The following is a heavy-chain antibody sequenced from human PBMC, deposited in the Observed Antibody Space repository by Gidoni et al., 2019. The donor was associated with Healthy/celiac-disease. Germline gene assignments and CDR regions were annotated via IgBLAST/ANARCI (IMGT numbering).Heavy chain of an antibody. CDR2: ISYDGSNK. D-gene: IGHD3-22*01. Sequence: QVQLVESGGGVVQPGRSLRLSCAASGFTFSSYGMHWVRQAPGKGLEWVAVISYDGSNKYYADSVKGRFTISRDNSKNTLYLQMNSLRAEDTAVYYCAKLPHASVVITINDAFDIWGQGTMVTVSS. J-gene: IGHJ3*02. CDR3: AKLPHASVVITINDAFDI. CDR1: GFTFSSYG. V-gene: IGHV3-30*18.